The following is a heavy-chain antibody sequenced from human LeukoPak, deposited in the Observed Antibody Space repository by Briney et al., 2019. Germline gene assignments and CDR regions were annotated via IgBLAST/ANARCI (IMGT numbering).Heavy chain of an antibody. CDR2: IYHSGST. V-gene: IGHV4-30-2*01. D-gene: IGHD2-2*01. CDR3: ARGEGYCSSTSCYLGS. CDR1: GGSISSGGYS. J-gene: IGHJ5*01. Sequence: SETLSLTCAVSGGSISSGGYSWSWIRQPPGKGLEWIGDIYHSGSTYYNPSLKSRVTISVARSKNQFSLKLSSATAADTAVYYCARGEGYCSSTSCYLGSWGQGTLVTVSS.